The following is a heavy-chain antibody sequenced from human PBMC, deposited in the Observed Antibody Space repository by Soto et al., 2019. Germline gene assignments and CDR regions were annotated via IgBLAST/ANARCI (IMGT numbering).Heavy chain of an antibody. D-gene: IGHD6-19*01. Sequence: QVQLVQSGGEVKKPGASVKVPCKASGYTFTSYVISWVRQAPGQGLEWMGWISVYSGNTNYAQKFQERVIMTTDTATTTAYMEPRSLRSADTAVYYCARQRGPLVAGPLRDWNFDLWGGGTLVSFSS. CDR3: ARQRGPLVAGPLRDWNFDL. CDR1: GYTFTSYV. CDR2: ISVYSGNT. V-gene: IGHV1-18*01. J-gene: IGHJ2*01.